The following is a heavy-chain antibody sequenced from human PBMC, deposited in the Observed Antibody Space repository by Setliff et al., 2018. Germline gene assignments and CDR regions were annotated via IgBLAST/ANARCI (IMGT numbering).Heavy chain of an antibody. V-gene: IGHV4-31*03. Sequence: SETLSLTCTVSGGSISSGGYYWSWIRQHPGKGLEWIGYIYYSGSTYYNPSLKSRVTISVDTSKNQFSLKLSSVTAADTAVYYCARDNNPGYRGYWGRFDYWGQGTLVTVPQ. CDR1: GGSISSGGYY. CDR2: IYYSGST. CDR3: ARDNNPGYRGYWGRFDY. J-gene: IGHJ4*02. D-gene: IGHD3-16*02.